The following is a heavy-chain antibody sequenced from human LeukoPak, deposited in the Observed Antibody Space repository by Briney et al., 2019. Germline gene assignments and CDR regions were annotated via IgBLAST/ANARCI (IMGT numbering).Heavy chain of an antibody. Sequence: GGSLRLTCAASGFTFDDYGMSWVRQAPGKGLEWVSGINWNGGSTGYADSVKGRFTISRDNAKNSLYLQMNSLRAEDTALYYCARAIRAQHNDYWGQGTLVTVSS. CDR3: ARAIRAQHNDY. J-gene: IGHJ4*02. CDR2: INWNGGST. D-gene: IGHD2-21*01. V-gene: IGHV3-20*04. CDR1: GFTFDDYG.